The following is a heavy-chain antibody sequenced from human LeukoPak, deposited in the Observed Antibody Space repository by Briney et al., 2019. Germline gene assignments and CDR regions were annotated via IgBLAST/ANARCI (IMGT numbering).Heavy chain of an antibody. CDR1: GGSFSGYY. V-gene: IGHV4-34*01. Sequence: KPSETLSLTCAVYGGSFSGYYWSWIRQPPGKGLEWIGEINHSGSTNYNPSLKSRVTISVDTSKNQFSLKLSSVTAADTAVYYCASITMIVVDWDQGTLVTVSS. CDR2: INHSGST. D-gene: IGHD3-22*01. J-gene: IGHJ4*02. CDR3: ASITMIVVD.